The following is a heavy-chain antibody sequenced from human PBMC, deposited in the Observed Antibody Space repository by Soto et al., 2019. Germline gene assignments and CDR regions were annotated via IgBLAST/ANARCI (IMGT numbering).Heavy chain of an antibody. CDR1: GFTFSSYG. Sequence: GGSLRLSCAASGFTFSSYGMHWVRQAPGKGLEWVAVIWYDGSNKYYADSVKGRFTISRDNSKNTLYLQMNSLRAEDTAVYYCARVGACSSTSCYYYYYYMDVWGKGTTVTVSS. CDR3: ARVGACSSTSCYYYYYYMDV. V-gene: IGHV3-33*01. D-gene: IGHD2-2*01. J-gene: IGHJ6*03. CDR2: IWYDGSNK.